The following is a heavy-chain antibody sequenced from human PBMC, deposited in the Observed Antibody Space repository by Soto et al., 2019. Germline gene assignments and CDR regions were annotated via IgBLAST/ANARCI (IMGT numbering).Heavy chain of an antibody. D-gene: IGHD2-15*01. J-gene: IGHJ3*02. CDR1: GFICSSYG. CDR3: AKAAATSGGAFEI. Sequence: GGSLRLSCAVSGFICSSYGMSWVRQAPGKGLEWVSTILVGGSTHYEDAVKGRFTISRGTSKNTVYLQMNSLTAGDTAVYYCAKAAATSGGAFEIYGQGTMVTVSS. CDR2: ILVGGST. V-gene: IGHV3-23*01.